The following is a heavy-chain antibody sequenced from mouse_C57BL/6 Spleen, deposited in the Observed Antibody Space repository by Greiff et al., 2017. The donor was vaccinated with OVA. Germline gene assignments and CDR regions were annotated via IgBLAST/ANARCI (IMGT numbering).Heavy chain of an antibody. CDR1: GFTFSDYG. J-gene: IGHJ1*03. CDR2: ISSGSSTI. V-gene: IGHV5-17*01. D-gene: IGHD2-1*01. Sequence: EVKLVESGGGLVKPGGSLKLSCAASGFTFSDYGMHWVRQAPEKGLEWVAYISSGSSTIYYADTVKGRVTISRDNAKNTLFLQMTRLRSEDTAMYYCARNYGNPRYFDVWGTGTTVTVSS. CDR3: ARNYGNPRYFDV.